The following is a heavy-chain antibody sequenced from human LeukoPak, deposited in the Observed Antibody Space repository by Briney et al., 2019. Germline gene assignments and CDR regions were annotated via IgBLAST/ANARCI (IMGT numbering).Heavy chain of an antibody. CDR3: ARHDNCGGDWCSTGRWFDP. Sequence: PSETLSLTCTVSGGSISPYYWSWIRQTPGKGLEWIAYMFYTGSTKYNPSLQSRVTISLDMSKNQFSLKMQSVTAADTAVYFCARHDNCGGDWCSTGRWFDPWGQGTLVTVSS. V-gene: IGHV4-59*08. CDR2: MFYTGST. D-gene: IGHD2-21*01. CDR1: GGSISPYY. J-gene: IGHJ5*02.